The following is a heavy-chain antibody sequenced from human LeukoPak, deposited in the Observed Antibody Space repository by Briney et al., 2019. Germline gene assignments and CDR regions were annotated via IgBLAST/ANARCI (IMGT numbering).Heavy chain of an antibody. D-gene: IGHD1-1*01. CDR2: MNPNSGNT. J-gene: IGHJ6*02. Sequence: GASVKVSCEASGYTFTSYDINWVRQATGQGLEWMGWMNPNSGNTGYAQKFQGRVTMTRNTSISIAYMELSSLRSEDTAVYYCARYKRAIGLRRYYYYGMDVWGQGTTVTVSS. CDR1: GYTFTSYD. CDR3: ARYKRAIGLRRYYYYGMDV. V-gene: IGHV1-8*01.